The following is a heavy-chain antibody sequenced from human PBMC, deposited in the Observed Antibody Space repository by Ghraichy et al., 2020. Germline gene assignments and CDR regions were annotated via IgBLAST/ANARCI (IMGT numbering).Heavy chain of an antibody. CDR3: ARVMPSEDRLLPDTSDY. CDR2: IYYSGST. Sequence: SETLSLTCTVSGGSISFYYWSWIRQPPGKGLEWIGYIYYSGSTNYNPSLKSRVTISVDTSKNQFSLKLSSVTAADTAVYYCARVMPSEDRLLPDTSDYWGQGTLVTVSS. D-gene: IGHD3-22*01. CDR1: GGSISFYY. J-gene: IGHJ4*02. V-gene: IGHV4-59*01.